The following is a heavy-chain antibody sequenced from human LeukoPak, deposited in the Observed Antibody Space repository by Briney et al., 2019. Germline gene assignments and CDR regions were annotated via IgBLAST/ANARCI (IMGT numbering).Heavy chain of an antibody. Sequence: SETLSLTCTVSGGSISSYYWSWIRQPPGKGLEWIGYIYYSGSTNYNPSLTSRVTISVDTSKNQFSLKLSSVTAADTAVYYCARVGYDSSGYYYYYMDVWGKETTVTVSS. CDR2: IYYSGST. D-gene: IGHD3-22*01. J-gene: IGHJ6*03. CDR1: GGSISSYY. V-gene: IGHV4-59*01. CDR3: ARVGYDSSGYYYYYMDV.